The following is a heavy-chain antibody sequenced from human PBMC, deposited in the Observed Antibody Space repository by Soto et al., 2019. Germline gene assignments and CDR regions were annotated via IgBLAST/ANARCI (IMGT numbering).Heavy chain of an antibody. CDR1: GGTFSSYA. CDR3: ARGPQAGSGTIVPSGAFDI. J-gene: IGHJ3*02. D-gene: IGHD2-15*01. CDR2: IIPIFGTA. Sequence: GASVKVSCKASGGTFSSYAISWVRQAPGQGLEWMGGIIPIFGTANYAQKFQGRVTITADESTSTAYMELSSLRSEDTAVYYCARGPQAGSGTIVPSGAFDIWGQGTMVTVSS. V-gene: IGHV1-69*13.